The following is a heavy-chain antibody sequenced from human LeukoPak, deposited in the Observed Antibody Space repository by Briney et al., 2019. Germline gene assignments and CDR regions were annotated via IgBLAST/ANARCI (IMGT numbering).Heavy chain of an antibody. CDR2: INHSGST. CDR3: ARVRGQWLAYYYMDV. CDR1: GGSFSGYY. D-gene: IGHD6-19*01. J-gene: IGHJ6*03. Sequence: SETLSLTCAVYGGSFSGYYWSWIRQPPGKGLEWIGEINHSGSTNYNPSLKSRVTISVDTSKNQFSLKLSSVTAADTAVYYCARVRGQWLAYYYMDVWGKGTTVTVSS. V-gene: IGHV4-34*01.